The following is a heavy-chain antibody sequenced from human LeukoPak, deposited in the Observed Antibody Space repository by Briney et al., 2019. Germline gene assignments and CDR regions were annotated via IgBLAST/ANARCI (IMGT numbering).Heavy chain of an antibody. CDR3: ATGAYGSGSYYLSLSDYYYGMDV. Sequence: ASVKVSCKVSGYTLTELSMHWVRQAPGKGLEWMGGFDPEDGETIYAQKFQGRVTMTEDTSTDTAYMELSSLRSEDTAVYYCATGAYGSGSYYLSLSDYYYGMDVWGQGTTVTVSS. CDR2: FDPEDGET. J-gene: IGHJ6*02. CDR1: GYTLTELS. D-gene: IGHD3-10*01. V-gene: IGHV1-24*01.